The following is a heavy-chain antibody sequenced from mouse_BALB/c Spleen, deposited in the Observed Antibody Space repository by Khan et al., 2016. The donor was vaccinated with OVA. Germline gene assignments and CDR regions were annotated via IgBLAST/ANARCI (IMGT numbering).Heavy chain of an antibody. CDR2: IWGGGGT. V-gene: IGHV2-6-4*01. CDR3: ARAYYRYDGYYAMDY. CDR1: GFSLSRYN. Sequence: QVQLQQSGPGLVAPSQSLSLTCTVSGFSLSRYNIHWVRQPPGKGLEWLGMIWGGGGTDYNSTLKSRLSIRKDNSKSQVLLKMNSLQTDDTAIYYGARAYYRYDGYYAMDYWGQGASVTVSS. J-gene: IGHJ4*01. D-gene: IGHD2-14*01.